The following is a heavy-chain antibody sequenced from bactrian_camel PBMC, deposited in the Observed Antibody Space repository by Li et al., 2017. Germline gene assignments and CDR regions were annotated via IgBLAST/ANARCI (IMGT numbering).Heavy chain of an antibody. J-gene: IGHJ6*01. CDR1: GDSWSRYYC. CDR2: IDLVSST. V-gene: IGHV3S53*01. Sequence: HVQLVESGGGSVQAGGSLTLSCAASGDSWSRYYCMGWFRQAPGKERELVAGIDLVSSTTYADSVKGQFTISLDSAKNTAYLQMSSLQPEDTAMYYCATVSFGTCTVVAGVNDFGSWGQGTQVTVS. D-gene: IGHD6*01. CDR3: ATVSFGTCTVVAGVNDFGS.